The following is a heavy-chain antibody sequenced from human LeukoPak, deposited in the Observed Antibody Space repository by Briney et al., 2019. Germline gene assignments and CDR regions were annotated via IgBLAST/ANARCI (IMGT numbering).Heavy chain of an antibody. CDR2: IGASGATI. CDR1: GFSFSTYS. V-gene: IGHV3-48*04. J-gene: IGHJ4*02. D-gene: IGHD5-24*01. CDR3: ARRFRD. Sequence: GGSLRLSCAASGFSFSTYSMNWVRQAPGKGLEWVSYIGASGATIYYADSVKGRFTISRDDMRNSLSLQMNGLRPEDTAIYYCARRFRDWGQGILVTVS.